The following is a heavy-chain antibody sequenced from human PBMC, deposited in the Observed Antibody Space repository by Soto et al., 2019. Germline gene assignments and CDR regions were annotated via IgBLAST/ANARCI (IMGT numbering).Heavy chain of an antibody. Sequence: PGGSLRLSCAASGFTFSSYAMSWVRQAPGKGLEWVSAISGSGGSTYYADSVKGRFTISRDNSKNTLYLQMNSLRAEDTAFHYCGRGTMIGVTTNWGQGSLVTVSS. V-gene: IGHV3-23*01. J-gene: IGHJ4*02. CDR2: ISGSGGST. CDR3: GRGTMIGVTTN. D-gene: IGHD3-22*01. CDR1: GFTFSSYA.